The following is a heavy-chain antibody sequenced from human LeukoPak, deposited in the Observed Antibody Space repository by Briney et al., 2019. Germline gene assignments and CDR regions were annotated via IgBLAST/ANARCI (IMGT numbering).Heavy chain of an antibody. CDR2: ISSSSRYI. Sequence: GGSLRLSCAASGFTFSSYSMNWVRQAPGKGLEWVSSISSSSRYIYYADSVKGRFTISRDNAKNSLYLQMNSLRAEDTAVYCCARDVPAYYYGPDAFDIWGQGTMVTVSS. D-gene: IGHD3-10*01. J-gene: IGHJ3*02. V-gene: IGHV3-21*01. CDR1: GFTFSSYS. CDR3: ARDVPAYYYGPDAFDI.